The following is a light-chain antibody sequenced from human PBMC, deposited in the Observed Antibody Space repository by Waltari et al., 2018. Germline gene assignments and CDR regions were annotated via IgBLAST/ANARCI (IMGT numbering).Light chain of an antibody. CDR1: SSDVGGFHY. CDR3: SSYAGSNNWV. V-gene: IGLV2-8*01. J-gene: IGLJ3*02. CDR2: EVN. Sequence: QSALTQPPSASGSPGQSVTISCTGTSSDVGGFHYVSWYQHHPGKAPKLMISEVNKRPSGVPDRFSGSKSGNTASLTVSGLQADDEADYYCSSYAGSNNWVFGGGTKLTVL.